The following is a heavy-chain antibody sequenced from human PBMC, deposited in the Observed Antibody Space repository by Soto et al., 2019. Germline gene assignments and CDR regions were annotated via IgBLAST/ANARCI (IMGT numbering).Heavy chain of an antibody. J-gene: IGHJ4*02. V-gene: IGHV1-8*01. Sequence: ASVKVSCKTSGYSFTEYDINWVRQAPGQGPEYMGWVSPENRNAGYAPQFRGRVSMTTDTTISTAYLELTNLTFEDTAVYYCEVTTGYWGQGTMVTVSS. CDR3: EVTTGY. CDR2: VSPENRNA. CDR1: GYSFTEYD. D-gene: IGHD1-1*01.